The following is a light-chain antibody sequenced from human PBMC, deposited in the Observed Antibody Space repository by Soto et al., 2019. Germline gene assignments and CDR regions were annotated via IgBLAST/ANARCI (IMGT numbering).Light chain of an antibody. CDR3: SSYTSSSTVV. J-gene: IGLJ2*01. V-gene: IGLV2-18*02. Sequence: QSALTQPPSVSGSPGQSVTISCTGTSSDVGSYNRVSWYQQPPGTAPKLMIYEVSNRPSGVPDRFSGSKSGNTASLTISGLQAKDEGDYYCSSYTSSSTVVFGGGTKLTVL. CDR1: SSDVGSYNR. CDR2: EVS.